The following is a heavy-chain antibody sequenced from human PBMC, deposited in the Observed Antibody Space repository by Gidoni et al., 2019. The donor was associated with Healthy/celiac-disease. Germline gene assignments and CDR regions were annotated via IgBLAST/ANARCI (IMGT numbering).Heavy chain of an antibody. D-gene: IGHD6-6*01. J-gene: IGHJ6*02. Sequence: QVQLQESGPGLVKPSETLSLTCTVSGGSISSYYWSWIRQPPGKGLEWIGYIYYSGSTNYNPSLKSRVTISVDTSKNQFSLKLSSVTAADTAVYYCARRKTREYYYGMDVWGQGTTVTVSS. CDR1: GGSISSYY. CDR2: IYYSGST. V-gene: IGHV4-59*08. CDR3: ARRKTREYYYGMDV.